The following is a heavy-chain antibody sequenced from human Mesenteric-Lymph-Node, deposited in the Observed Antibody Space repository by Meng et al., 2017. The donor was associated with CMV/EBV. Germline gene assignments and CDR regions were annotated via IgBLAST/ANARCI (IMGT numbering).Heavy chain of an antibody. J-gene: IGHJ5*02. CDR2: LSSRGTIT. D-gene: IGHD2-15*01. CDR1: GFTFSNYL. V-gene: IGHV3-74*01. Sequence: GESLKISCATSGFTFSNYLMHWVRQVPGKGLVWVSRLSSRGTITAYADSVRGRFTISRDNAKNTMYLQLNSVRVEDTAVYFCARGYRDGRDDHPLIDHWGQGTLVTVSS. CDR3: ARGYRDGRDDHPLIDH.